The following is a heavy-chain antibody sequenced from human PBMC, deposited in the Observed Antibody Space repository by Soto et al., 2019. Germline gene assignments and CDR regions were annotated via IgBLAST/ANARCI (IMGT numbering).Heavy chain of an antibody. D-gene: IGHD7-27*01. J-gene: IGHJ6*02. Sequence: PGGSLRLSCAASEFTFSNHGMHWVRQAPGKGLEWVAVIWFDGSKKYYGDSVKGRFTISRDNSKNTLYLEMNSLRAEDTGVYYCARVGTLYAMDVGGQGTTVTVAS. CDR3: ARVGTLYAMDV. V-gene: IGHV3-33*01. CDR1: EFTFSNHG. CDR2: IWFDGSKK.